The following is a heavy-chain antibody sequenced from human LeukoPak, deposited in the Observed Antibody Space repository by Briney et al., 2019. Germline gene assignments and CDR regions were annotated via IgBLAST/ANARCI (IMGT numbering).Heavy chain of an antibody. Sequence: GGSLRLSCAASGFTFSSYAMHWVRQAPGKGLEWVAVISYDGSNKYYADSVKGRFTISRDNSKNTLYLQMNSLRAEDTAVYYCARDTDGELLDYYYGMDVWGQGTTATVSS. J-gene: IGHJ6*02. CDR2: ISYDGSNK. CDR3: ARDTDGELLDYYYGMDV. CDR1: GFTFSSYA. D-gene: IGHD3-10*01. V-gene: IGHV3-30-3*01.